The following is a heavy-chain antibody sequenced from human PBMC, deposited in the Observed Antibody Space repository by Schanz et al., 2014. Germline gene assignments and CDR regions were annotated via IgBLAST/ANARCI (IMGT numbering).Heavy chain of an antibody. CDR3: ARVLGGDEGLDQ. CDR2: IKQDGSAK. V-gene: IGHV3-7*01. J-gene: IGHJ4*02. CDR1: GFTFRRDW. D-gene: IGHD4-17*01. Sequence: EVQLVESGGGLVQPGGSLRLFCGGSGFTFRRDWMTWVRQAPGKGLEWVANIKQDGSAKNYVDSVKGRFTISRDNPKNSLCLQMNSLRAEDTALYYCARVLGGDEGLDQWGQGTLVTVSS.